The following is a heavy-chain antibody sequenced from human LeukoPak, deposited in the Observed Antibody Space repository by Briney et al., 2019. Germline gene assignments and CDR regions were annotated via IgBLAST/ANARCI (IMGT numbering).Heavy chain of an antibody. J-gene: IGHJ1*01. CDR2: ISGSGGTT. D-gene: IGHD5-18*01. CDR3: AKDQGIQLWLKYFQH. Sequence: GGLLRLSCAASGFTFNNYAMTWVRQAPGKGLEWVSAISGSGGTTLYADSVKGRFTISRDNSKSTLYLQMNSLRAEDTAVYYCAKDQGIQLWLKYFQHWGVGTVVTVSS. CDR1: GFTFNNYA. V-gene: IGHV3-23*01.